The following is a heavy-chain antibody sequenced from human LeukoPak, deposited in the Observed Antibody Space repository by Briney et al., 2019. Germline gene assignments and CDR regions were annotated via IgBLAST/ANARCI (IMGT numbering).Heavy chain of an antibody. D-gene: IGHD1-26*01. CDR1: GFTFSSYA. Sequence: GGSLRLSCAASGFTFSSYAMSWVRQAPGKGLEWVAVIWYDGSNKYYADSVKGRFTISRDNSKNTLYLQMNSLRAEDTAVYYCARSSGRTGDAFDIWGQGTMVTVSS. CDR2: IWYDGSNK. J-gene: IGHJ3*02. CDR3: ARSSGRTGDAFDI. V-gene: IGHV3-33*08.